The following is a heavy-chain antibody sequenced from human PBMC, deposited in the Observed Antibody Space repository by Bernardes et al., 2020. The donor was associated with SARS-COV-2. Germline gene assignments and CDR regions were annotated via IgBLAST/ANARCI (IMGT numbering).Heavy chain of an antibody. V-gene: IGHV3-74*01. CDR1: GFIFSSHW. J-gene: IGHJ6*02. Sequence: VGSLRLSCAASGFIFSSHWMHWVRQAPGKGLVWVSRINTDGSSTSYADSVKGRFTISRDNAKNTLYLQMNSLRVEDTAVYYCAVATNYYYGMDVWGQGTTVTVSS. CDR3: AVATNYYYGMDV. CDR2: INTDGSST. D-gene: IGHD5-12*01.